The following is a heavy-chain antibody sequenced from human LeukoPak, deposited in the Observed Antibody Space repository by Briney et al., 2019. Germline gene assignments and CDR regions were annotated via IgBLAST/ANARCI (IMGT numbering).Heavy chain of an antibody. CDR1: GFTFSSYN. V-gene: IGHV3-21*01. CDR2: IDSNTGSI. D-gene: IGHD6-25*01. Sequence: PGGSLRLSCAASGFTFSSYNMNWVRQAPGKGLEWVSSIDSNTGSIYYADSVKGRFTLSRDNARNSLFLQVYSLTAEDTAVYYCARVRSTGWEFEYWGRGILVTASS. J-gene: IGHJ4*02. CDR3: ARVRSTGWEFEY.